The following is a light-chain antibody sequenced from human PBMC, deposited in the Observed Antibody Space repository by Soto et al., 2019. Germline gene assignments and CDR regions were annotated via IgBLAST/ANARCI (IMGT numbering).Light chain of an antibody. CDR3: QQGASFPRT. V-gene: IGKV1-12*01. Sequence: DIQMTQSPSSLSATVGDTVTITCRASQAVSTWLAWYQQKPGGAPKLLIYAASTLQSGVPSRFSGSGSGTDFTLTIRSLQPEDFATYYCQQGASFPRTFGGGTKVDI. J-gene: IGKJ4*01. CDR2: AAS. CDR1: QAVSTW.